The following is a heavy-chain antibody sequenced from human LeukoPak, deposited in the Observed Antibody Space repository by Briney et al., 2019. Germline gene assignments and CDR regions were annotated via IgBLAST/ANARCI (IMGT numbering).Heavy chain of an antibody. CDR1: GYTFTGYY. Sequence: ASVKVSCKASGYTFTGYYMHWVRQAPGQGLEWMGWINPNSGGTNYAQKFQGRVTMTRDTSISTAYMELSRLRSDDTAVYYCARPERYCSGGSCFPDAFDIWGQGTMVTVSS. D-gene: IGHD2-15*01. V-gene: IGHV1-2*02. J-gene: IGHJ3*02. CDR2: INPNSGGT. CDR3: ARPERYCSGGSCFPDAFDI.